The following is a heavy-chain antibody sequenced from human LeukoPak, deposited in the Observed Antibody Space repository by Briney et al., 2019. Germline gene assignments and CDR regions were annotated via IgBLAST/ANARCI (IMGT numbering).Heavy chain of an antibody. D-gene: IGHD6-6*01. Sequence: SETLSLTCTVSGGSISSDAYFWSWIRQHPGKGLEWIGYIYYSGSTYYNPSPKSRVTISVDTSKNQFSLKLSSVTAADTAVYYCARTSIATRHFDYWGQGTPVTVSS. CDR1: GGSISSDAYF. CDR2: IYYSGST. CDR3: ARTSIATRHFDY. V-gene: IGHV4-31*03. J-gene: IGHJ4*02.